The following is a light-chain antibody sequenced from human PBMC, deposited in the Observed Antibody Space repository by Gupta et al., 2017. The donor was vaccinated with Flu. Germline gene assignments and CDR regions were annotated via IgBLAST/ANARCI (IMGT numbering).Light chain of an antibody. V-gene: IGLV2-14*03. Sequence: QSALTQPASVSGSPGQSITISCTGTSRDVGGFNYVSWYQQYPGKAPKLIIYEVTNRPSGVPDRFSGSKSGNTASLTVSGLRSEDEADYYCSSYTNTNTRVFGSGTKVTVL. J-gene: IGLJ1*01. CDR3: SSYTNTNTRV. CDR2: EVT. CDR1: SRDVGGFNY.